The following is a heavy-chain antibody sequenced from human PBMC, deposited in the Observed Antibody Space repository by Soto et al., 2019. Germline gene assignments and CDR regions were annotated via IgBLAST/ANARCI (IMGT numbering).Heavy chain of an antibody. CDR2: INKDGSQK. V-gene: IGHV3-7*03. Sequence: PGGSLRLSCAASGFTLSDYLMTGVGQAPGKGLEWVANINKDGSQKNYVDSVKGRFTIARDNGQNSLSLQINSLRAEDTAVYYCARDPRGYDFWSGPFDYWGQGTLVTVSS. CDR3: ARDPRGYDFWSGPFDY. CDR1: GFTLSDYL. J-gene: IGHJ4*02. D-gene: IGHD3-3*01.